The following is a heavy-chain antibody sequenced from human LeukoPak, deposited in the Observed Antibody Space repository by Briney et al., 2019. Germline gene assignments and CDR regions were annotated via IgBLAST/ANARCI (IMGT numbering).Heavy chain of an antibody. V-gene: IGHV1-2*02. CDR1: GYTFTDYF. CDR2: INPNSGGT. J-gene: IGHJ6*03. Sequence: GASVKVSCKASGYTFTDYFMHWVRQAPGQGLEWMGWINPNSGGTNYAQKFQGRVTMTRDTSISTAYMELSRLRSDDTAVYYCARGSVGVVPAAREGYYYYYMDVWGKGTTVTVSS. CDR3: ARGSVGVVPAAREGYYYYYMDV. D-gene: IGHD2-2*01.